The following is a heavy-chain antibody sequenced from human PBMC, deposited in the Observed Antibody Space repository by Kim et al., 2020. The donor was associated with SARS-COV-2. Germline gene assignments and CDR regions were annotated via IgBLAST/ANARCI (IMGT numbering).Heavy chain of an antibody. J-gene: IGHJ4*02. V-gene: IGHV1-18*01. D-gene: IGHD3-10*01. Sequence: PKLQGKVTMTTDTSTSTAYMELRSLRSDDTAEYYCARSYYYGSGYYFDYWGQGTLVTVSS. CDR3: ARSYYYGSGYYFDY.